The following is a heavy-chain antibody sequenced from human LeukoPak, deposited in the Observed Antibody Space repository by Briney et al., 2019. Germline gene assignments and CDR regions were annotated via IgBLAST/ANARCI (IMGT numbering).Heavy chain of an antibody. CDR2: ISKSDSTT. CDR3: ARGSPIFGVSPFDP. V-gene: IGHV3-11*04. J-gene: IGHJ5*02. D-gene: IGHD3-3*01. Sequence: GGSLRLSCAASGFTSSDNFMSWIRQAPGKGLEWVSYISKSDSTTYYADTVKGRFTISRDNSKNSLYLQMNSLRAEDTAVYYCARGSPIFGVSPFDPWGQGTLVTVSS. CDR1: GFTSSDNF.